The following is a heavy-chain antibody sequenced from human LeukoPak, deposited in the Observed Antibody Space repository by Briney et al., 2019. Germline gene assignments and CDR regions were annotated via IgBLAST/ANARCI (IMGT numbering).Heavy chain of an antibody. D-gene: IGHD6-13*01. CDR1: GGSISSGSYY. J-gene: IGHJ4*02. Sequence: PSQTLSLTCTVSGGSISSGSYYWSWIRQPAGKGLEWIGRIYTSGSTNYNPSLKSRVTISVDTSKNQFSLKLSSVTAADTAVYYCARGVISSWSYYFDYWGQGTLATVSS. CDR3: ARGVISSWSYYFDY. CDR2: IYTSGST. V-gene: IGHV4-61*02.